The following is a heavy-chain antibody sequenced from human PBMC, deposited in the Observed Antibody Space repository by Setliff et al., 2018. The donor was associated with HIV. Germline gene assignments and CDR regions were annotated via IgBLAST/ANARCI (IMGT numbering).Heavy chain of an antibody. CDR2: IYSGGST. CDR3: ARQYSGGYYFRGYFDY. D-gene: IGHD1-26*01. J-gene: IGHJ4*02. Sequence: GGSLRLSCTASGFTVSSNYMSWVRQAPGKGLEWVSVIYSGGSTYYADSVKGRFTISRDNSKNTLYLQMNSLRAEDTAVYYCARQYSGGYYFRGYFDYWGQGTLVTVSS. CDR1: GFTVSSNY. V-gene: IGHV3-66*02.